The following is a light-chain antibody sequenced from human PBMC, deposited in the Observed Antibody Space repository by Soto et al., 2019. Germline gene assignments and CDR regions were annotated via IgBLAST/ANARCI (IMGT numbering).Light chain of an antibody. Sequence: EIVMTQSPGTLSVSPGESATLFCRASQSVRSSLAWYQQKPGQAPRLFIYDASTRATGIPARFSGSRSGTECTLTISSLQSEDVAVYYCQQYNSWPETLGQGTKVDI. CDR1: QSVRSS. CDR2: DAS. V-gene: IGKV3-15*01. CDR3: QQYNSWPET. J-gene: IGKJ1*01.